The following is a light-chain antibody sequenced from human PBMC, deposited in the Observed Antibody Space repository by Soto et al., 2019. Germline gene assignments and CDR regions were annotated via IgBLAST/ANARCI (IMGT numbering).Light chain of an antibody. CDR2: MND. Sequence: SVLTQPPSASGNPGQRLTISCSGSTSNILRNYVYWYRQLPGTAPRPLISMNDQRPSGVPDRFSGSKSGTSASLAISGLRSEDEADYYCASWDDSLSGDVFGTGTKVTVL. CDR1: TSNILRNY. CDR3: ASWDDSLSGDV. V-gene: IGLV1-47*01. J-gene: IGLJ1*01.